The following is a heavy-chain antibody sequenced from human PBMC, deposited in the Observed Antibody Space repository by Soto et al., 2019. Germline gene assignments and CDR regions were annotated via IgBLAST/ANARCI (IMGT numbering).Heavy chain of an antibody. D-gene: IGHD2-2*01. CDR1: GFTFSTYG. Sequence: GGSLRLSCAASGFTFSTYGMHWVRQAPGKGLEWVALIWFDGSDKYYTESVKGRFTISRDNSRSTVDLQMNSLRAEDTAVYYCARLYCSATSCYSVGAFDIRGQGTMVTVSS. V-gene: IGHV3-33*01. J-gene: IGHJ3*02. CDR2: IWFDGSDK. CDR3: ARLYCSATSCYSVGAFDI.